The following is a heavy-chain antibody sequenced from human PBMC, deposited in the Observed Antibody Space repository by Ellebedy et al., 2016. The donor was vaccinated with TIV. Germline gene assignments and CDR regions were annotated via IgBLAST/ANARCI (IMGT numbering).Heavy chain of an antibody. CDR1: GFIISSYG. J-gene: IGHJ4*02. CDR3: AKRDGYMGYYFDY. V-gene: IGHV3-48*02. Sequence: GGSLRLSXTASGFIISSYGMSWVRQAPGKGLEWLSYISHGTMCYADSVKGRFTISRDNGKNSLYLHMNSLRDEDTAVYYCAKRDGYMGYYFDYWGQGILVTVSS. D-gene: IGHD5-24*01. CDR2: ISHGTM.